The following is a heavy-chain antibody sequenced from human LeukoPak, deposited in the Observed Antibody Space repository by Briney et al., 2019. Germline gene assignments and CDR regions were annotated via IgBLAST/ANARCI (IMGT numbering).Heavy chain of an antibody. D-gene: IGHD2-2*01. Sequence: VASVKVSCKASGYTFTGYYMHWVRQAPGQGLEWMGWITTYNGNTNYAQNFRGRVTMTTDTSTTTAYMELRSLRSDDTALYYCARDYRLSSTLDYWGQGTLVTVSS. CDR2: ITTYNGNT. CDR3: ARDYRLSSTLDY. CDR1: GYTFTGYY. J-gene: IGHJ4*02. V-gene: IGHV1-18*04.